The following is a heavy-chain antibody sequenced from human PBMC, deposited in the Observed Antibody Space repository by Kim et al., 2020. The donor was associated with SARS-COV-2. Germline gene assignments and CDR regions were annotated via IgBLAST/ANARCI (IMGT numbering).Heavy chain of an antibody. J-gene: IGHJ5*02. CDR2: IYYSGST. D-gene: IGHD3-9*01. CDR1: GGSISSSSYY. Sequence: SQTLSLTCTVSGGSISSSSYYWGWIRQPPGKGLGWIGSIYYSGSTYYNPSLKSRVTISVDTSKNQFSLKLSSVTAADTAVYYCARHFGYYDILTGYKLNWFDPWGQGTLVTVSS. CDR3: ARHFGYYDILTGYKLNWFDP. V-gene: IGHV4-39*01.